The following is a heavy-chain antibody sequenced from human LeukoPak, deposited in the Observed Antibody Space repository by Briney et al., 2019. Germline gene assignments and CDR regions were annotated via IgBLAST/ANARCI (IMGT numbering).Heavy chain of an antibody. CDR2: IWYDGSNK. J-gene: IGHJ4*02. V-gene: IGHV3-33*08. D-gene: IGHD3-9*01. CDR3: ASQSRHYDVLAGYYQTAAGHFDY. CDR1: GFTFSSYG. Sequence: GGSLRLSCAASGFTFSSYGMNWVRQAPGKGLEWVSVIWYDGSNKYYADSVKGRCTISRDNSKNTLYLQMNSLRAEDTAVYYCASQSRHYDVLAGYYQTAAGHFDYWGQGTLVTVSS.